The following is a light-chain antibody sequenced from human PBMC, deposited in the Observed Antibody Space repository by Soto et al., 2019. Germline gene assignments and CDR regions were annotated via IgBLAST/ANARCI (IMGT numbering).Light chain of an antibody. Sequence: QSVLTQPPSVSGAPGQRVTISCTGSSSNIGANSDVHWYQQLTGAAPKLLIYGNTNRPSGVSDRFSASKSGTSASLAITGLQAEDEADYYCQSYDSSLSGFYVFGTGTKVTVL. CDR2: GNT. CDR3: QSYDSSLSGFYV. CDR1: SSNIGANSD. J-gene: IGLJ1*01. V-gene: IGLV1-40*01.